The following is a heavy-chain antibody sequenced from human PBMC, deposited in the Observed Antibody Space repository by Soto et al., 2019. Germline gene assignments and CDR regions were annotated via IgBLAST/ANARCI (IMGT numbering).Heavy chain of an antibody. CDR1: GGSFSGYY. Sequence: PSETLSLTCAVYGGSFSGYYWSWIRQPPGKGLEWIGEINHSGSTNYNPSLKSRVTISVDTSKNQFSLKLSSVTAADTAVYYCARTGGKPTVTNFDYWGQGTLVTV. V-gene: IGHV4-34*01. J-gene: IGHJ4*02. D-gene: IGHD4-17*01. CDR2: INHSGST. CDR3: ARTGGKPTVTNFDY.